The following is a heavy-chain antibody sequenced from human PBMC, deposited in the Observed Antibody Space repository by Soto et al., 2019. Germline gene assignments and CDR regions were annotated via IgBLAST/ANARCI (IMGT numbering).Heavy chain of an antibody. CDR2: ISSSDSI. V-gene: IGHV3-11*01. Sequence: QVQLVESGGGLGKPGGSLRLSCAASGFTFSDYYMSWIRQAPGKGLAWVSYISSSDSIYYADSVKGRFTISRDNAKNSRYLQMNSLIGADTAVYYCARDLGYYDSSGYFDYWGQGTLVTVSS. D-gene: IGHD3-22*01. CDR3: ARDLGYYDSSGYFDY. CDR1: GFTFSDYY. J-gene: IGHJ4*02.